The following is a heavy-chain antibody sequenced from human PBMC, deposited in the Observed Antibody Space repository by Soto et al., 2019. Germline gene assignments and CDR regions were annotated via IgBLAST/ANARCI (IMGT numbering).Heavy chain of an antibody. J-gene: IGHJ4*02. D-gene: IGHD6-13*01. CDR1: GYSFTTYW. Sequence: GESLKISCKGSGYSFTTYWIAWVRQMPGKGLEWMGIIYPGDSDTGYSPSFQGQVTISADKSINTAYLQWSSLRASDTAIYYCARRDYTNTWYYFDYWGQGTLVTVSS. CDR3: ARRDYTNTWYYFDY. CDR2: IYPGDSDT. V-gene: IGHV5-51*01.